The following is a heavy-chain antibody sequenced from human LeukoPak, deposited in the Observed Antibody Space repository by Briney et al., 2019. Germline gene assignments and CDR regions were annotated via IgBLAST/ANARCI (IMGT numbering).Heavy chain of an antibody. D-gene: IGHD1-1*01. J-gene: IGHJ4*02. CDR3: DGRLQRDY. V-gene: IGHV4-4*07. Sequence: TSETLSLTCTVSGGSISSYYWSWIRQPAGKELEWIGRIYSSGSTNYNPSLKSRVTISVDTSKNQFSLKLSSVTAADTAVYYCDGRLQRDYWGQGTLATVSS. CDR2: IYSSGST. CDR1: GGSISSYY.